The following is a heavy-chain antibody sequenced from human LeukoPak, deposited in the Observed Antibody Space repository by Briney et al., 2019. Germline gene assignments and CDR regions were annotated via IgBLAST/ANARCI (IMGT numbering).Heavy chain of an antibody. V-gene: IGHV1-69*13. J-gene: IGHJ5*02. D-gene: IGHD2-2*01. CDR2: IIPIFGTA. CDR3: ARDARRRYRSTASCYRGWFDP. CDR1: RGTFSSNG. Sequence: GASVKVSCKASRGTFSSNGISWVRQAPGQGLEWMGGIIPIFGTANYAQKFQGRVTITADESTSTAYMELSSLRSEDTAVYFCARDARRRYRSTASCYRGWFDPWGQGTLVTVSS.